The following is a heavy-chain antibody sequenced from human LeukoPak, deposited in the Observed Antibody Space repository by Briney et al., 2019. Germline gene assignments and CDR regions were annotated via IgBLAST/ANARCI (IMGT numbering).Heavy chain of an antibody. CDR2: ISYDGSNK. CDR1: GFTFSSYA. Sequence: PGGSLRLSCAASGFTFSSYAMHWVRQAPGKGLEWVAVISYDGSNKYYADSVKGRFTISRDNSKNTLYLQMNSLRAEDTAVYYCARLGGPWGQGTLVTVSS. J-gene: IGHJ4*02. V-gene: IGHV3-30-3*01. CDR3: ARLGGP. D-gene: IGHD3-16*01.